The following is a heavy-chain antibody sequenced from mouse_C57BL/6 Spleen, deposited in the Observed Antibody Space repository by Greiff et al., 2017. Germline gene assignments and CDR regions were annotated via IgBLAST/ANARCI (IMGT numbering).Heavy chain of an antibody. V-gene: IGHV1-9*01. CDR1: GYTFTGYW. D-gene: IGHD1-1*01. Sequence: VQLQQSGAELMKPGASVKLSCKATGYTFTGYWIEWVKQRPGHGLEWIGEILPGSGSTNYNEKFKGKATFTADTSSNTAYMQLSSQTTEDSASDYCAREGFTTVVEGYWGQGTTLTVSS. J-gene: IGHJ2*01. CDR3: AREGFTTVVEGY. CDR2: ILPGSGST.